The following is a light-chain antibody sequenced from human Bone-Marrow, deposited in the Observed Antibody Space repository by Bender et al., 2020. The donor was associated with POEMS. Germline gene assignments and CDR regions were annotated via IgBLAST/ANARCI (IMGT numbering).Light chain of an antibody. CDR2: AND. CDR1: DSNIGSHT. CDR3: AVWDDSLNGWV. J-gene: IGLJ3*02. Sequence: QSVLTQPPSASGTPGQRVTISCSGSDSNIGSHTVTWYRQFPGTAPKLLIFANDQRPSGVPDRFSGSRSGTSASLAISGLQSEDEADYYCAVWDDSLNGWVFGGGTKLTVL. V-gene: IGLV1-44*01.